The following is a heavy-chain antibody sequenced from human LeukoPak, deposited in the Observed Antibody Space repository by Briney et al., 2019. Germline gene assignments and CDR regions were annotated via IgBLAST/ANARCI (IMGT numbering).Heavy chain of an antibody. Sequence: PGGCLRLSCAASGFTFSSYWMSWVRQAPGKGLEWVANIKQDGSEKYYVDSVKGRFTISRDNTKNSLYLQMNSLRAEDTAVYYCARDGRFCCGYCTGQSHNYYYYYMDVWGKGTTVTVSS. CDR1: GFTFSSYW. V-gene: IGHV3-7*01. CDR2: IKQDGSEK. J-gene: IGHJ6*03. CDR3: ARDGRFCCGYCTGQSHNYYYYYMDV. D-gene: IGHD2-8*02.